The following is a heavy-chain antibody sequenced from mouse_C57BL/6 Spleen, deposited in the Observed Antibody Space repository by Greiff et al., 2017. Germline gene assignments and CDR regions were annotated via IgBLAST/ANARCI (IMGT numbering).Heavy chain of an antibody. J-gene: IGHJ1*03. CDR3: AREYYYAAAFDV. CDR2: INYDGSST. Sequence: EVMLVASEGGLVQPGSSMKLSCTASGFTFSDYYMAWVRQVPEKGLEWVANINYDGSSTYYLDSLKSRFIISRDNAKNILYLQMSSLKSEDTATYYCAREYYYAAAFDVWGTGTTVTVSS. D-gene: IGHD1-1*01. V-gene: IGHV5-16*01. CDR1: GFTFSDYY.